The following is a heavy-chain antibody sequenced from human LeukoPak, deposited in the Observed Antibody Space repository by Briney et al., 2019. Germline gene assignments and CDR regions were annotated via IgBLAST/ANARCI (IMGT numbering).Heavy chain of an antibody. CDR1: RFTFSSYG. CDR2: IRDDGSNK. Sequence: PGGSLRLSCAASRFTFSSYGMHWVRQAPGKGLEWVAFIRDDGSNKYYADSVKGRFTISRDNAKNSLYLQMNSLRVEDTAVYYCARDWDATGYWGQGTLVTVSS. J-gene: IGHJ4*02. CDR3: ARDWDATGY. D-gene: IGHD1-26*01. V-gene: IGHV3-30*02.